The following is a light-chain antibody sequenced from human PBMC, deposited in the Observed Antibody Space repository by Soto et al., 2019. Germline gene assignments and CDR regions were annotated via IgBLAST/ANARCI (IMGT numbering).Light chain of an antibody. CDR1: QVISSW. J-gene: IGKJ4*01. CDR2: GAS. CDR3: QQASRFPLT. V-gene: IGKV1-12*01. Sequence: IQMTQSPSSVSASVGDSVTITCRASQVISSWLAWYQVKPGKAPKLLIYGASNRESGVPSRFSASESGTLFTLTINSLQPEDFATYYCQQASRFPLTFGGGTTVEI.